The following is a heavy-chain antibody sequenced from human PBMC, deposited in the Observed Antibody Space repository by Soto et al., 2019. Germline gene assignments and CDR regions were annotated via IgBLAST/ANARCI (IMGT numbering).Heavy chain of an antibody. CDR1: GFSFNSFN. D-gene: IGHD1-26*01. CDR3: ARDLGLLQSLFDY. CDR2: ITVSGDNI. V-gene: IGHV3-21*01. J-gene: IGHJ4*02. Sequence: PGGSLSLSCAASGFSFNSFNMNWIRRVPGRGLEWVASITVSGDNIYYGDSVQGRFTISRDNSKRSVFLDLNSLRVEDTAVYYCARDLGLLQSLFDYWGQGTLVTVSS.